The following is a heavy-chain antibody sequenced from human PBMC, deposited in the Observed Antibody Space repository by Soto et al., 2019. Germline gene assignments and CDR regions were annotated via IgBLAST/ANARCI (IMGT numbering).Heavy chain of an antibody. CDR3: ARDRGYDFWSGYHYYFDY. Sequence: SETLSLTCTVSGGSISSGGYYWSWIRQPPGKGLEWIGYIYYSGSTNYNPSLKSRVTISVDTSKNQFSLKLSSVTAADTAVYYCARDRGYDFWSGYHYYFDYWGQGTLVTVSS. V-gene: IGHV4-61*08. CDR2: IYYSGST. J-gene: IGHJ4*02. CDR1: GGSISSGGYY. D-gene: IGHD3-3*01.